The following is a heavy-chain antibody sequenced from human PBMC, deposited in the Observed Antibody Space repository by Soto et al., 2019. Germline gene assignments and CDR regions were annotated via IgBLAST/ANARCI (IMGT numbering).Heavy chain of an antibody. V-gene: IGHV3-21*01. CDR2: ISSSSSYI. CDR3: HLGYCSGGSCQNWFDP. J-gene: IGHJ5*02. CDR1: GFTFSSYS. Sequence: EVQLVESGGGLVKPGGSLRLSCAASGFTFSSYSMNWVRQAPGKGLEWVSSISSSSSYIYYADSVKGRFTISRDNAKNSLYLQVNSLRAVDTAVYYCHLGYCSGGSCQNWFDPWGQVTLVTVSS. D-gene: IGHD2-15*01.